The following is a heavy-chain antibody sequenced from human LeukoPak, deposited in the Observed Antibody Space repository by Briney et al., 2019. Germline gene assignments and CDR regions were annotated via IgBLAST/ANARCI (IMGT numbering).Heavy chain of an antibody. CDR1: GGSVSSGSYY. V-gene: IGHV4-61*01. Sequence: SETLSLTCTVSGGSVSSGSYYWSWIRQPPGKGLEWIGYIYYSGSTNYNPSLKSRVTISVDTSKNQFSLKLSSVTAADTAVYYCARYYYDSSGYLNARGFDYWGQGTLVTVSS. J-gene: IGHJ4*02. D-gene: IGHD3-22*01. CDR2: IYYSGST. CDR3: ARYYYDSSGYLNARGFDY.